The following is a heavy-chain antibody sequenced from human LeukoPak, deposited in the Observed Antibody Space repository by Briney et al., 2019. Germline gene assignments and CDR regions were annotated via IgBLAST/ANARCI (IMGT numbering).Heavy chain of an antibody. CDR1: GFTFSNYG. CDR3: AKDGGVNWGNWFDS. CDR2: ISDSGGIA. J-gene: IGHJ5*01. Sequence: GGSLRLSCAASGFTFSNYGMSWVRQAPGQGLEWVSTISDSGGIAYYADSVKGRFTISRDNSRSTLYLQMNSPGAEDTAEYYCAKDGGVNWGNWFDSWGQGTLVTVSS. D-gene: IGHD3-16*01. V-gene: IGHV3-23*01.